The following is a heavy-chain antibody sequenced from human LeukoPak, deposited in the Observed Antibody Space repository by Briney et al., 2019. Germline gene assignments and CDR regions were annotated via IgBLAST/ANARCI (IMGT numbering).Heavy chain of an antibody. V-gene: IGHV4-34*01. CDR3: ARGGGATTYQRKEDFDY. CDR1: GGSFSGYY. D-gene: IGHD1-14*01. J-gene: IGHJ4*02. Sequence: SETLSLTCAVYGGSFSGYYWSWIRQPPGKGLERIGEINHSGSTNYNPSLKSRVTISVDTSKNQFSLKLSSVTAADTAVYYCARGGGATTYQRKEDFDYWGQGTLVTVSS. CDR2: INHSGST.